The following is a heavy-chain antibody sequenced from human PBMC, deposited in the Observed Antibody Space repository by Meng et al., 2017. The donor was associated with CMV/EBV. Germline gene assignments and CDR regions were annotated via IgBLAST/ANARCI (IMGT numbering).Heavy chain of an antibody. CDR1: GLTVSNNY. V-gene: IGHV3-53*01. CDR2: IYSEGTT. CDR3: ARDGNYHGV. Sequence: ELKLVVSGGGLIPPGGSLSLSCAASGLTVSNNYMRWFRQAPGKGLEWVSLIYSEGTTDYADSVKGRFTISRDNSKNTLYLQMNSLRAEDTAVYYCARDGNYHGVWGQGTLVTVSS. J-gene: IGHJ4*02. D-gene: IGHD1-7*01.